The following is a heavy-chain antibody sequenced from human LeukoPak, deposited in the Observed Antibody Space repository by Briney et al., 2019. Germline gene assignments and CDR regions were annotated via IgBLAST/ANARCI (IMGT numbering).Heavy chain of an antibody. D-gene: IGHD5-12*01. Sequence: GRSLRLSCAASGFTFSSYAMHWVRQAPGKGLEWVAVISYDGSNKYYADSVKGRFTISRDNSKNTLYLQMNSLRAEDTAVYYCARDGVRYAAGLDYWGQGTLVTVSS. CDR2: ISYDGSNK. J-gene: IGHJ4*02. V-gene: IGHV3-30-3*01. CDR3: ARDGVRYAAGLDY. CDR1: GFTFSSYA.